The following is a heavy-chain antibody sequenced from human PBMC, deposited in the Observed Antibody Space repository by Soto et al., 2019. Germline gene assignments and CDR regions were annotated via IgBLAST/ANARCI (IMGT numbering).Heavy chain of an antibody. CDR1: GYNFLNYG. J-gene: IGHJ4*02. D-gene: IGHD1-1*01. Sequence: QVQLVQSGAEVKKSGASVKVSCKTSGYNFLNYGISWVRQAPGPGLEWMGWISGENGRTYYPQQFRDRVTLTTVTSASTAYMELRSLTSDDTAVYYCVRVGTTDHERAGLNWGQGTLVTVS. CDR2: ISGENGRT. V-gene: IGHV1-18*01. CDR3: VRVGTTDHERAGLN.